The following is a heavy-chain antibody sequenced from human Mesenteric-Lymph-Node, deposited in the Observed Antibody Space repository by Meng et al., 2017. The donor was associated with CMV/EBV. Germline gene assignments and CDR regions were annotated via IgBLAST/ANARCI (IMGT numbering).Heavy chain of an antibody. CDR2: ISAYNGNT. CDR3: AREKTLERRGWFDP. J-gene: IGHJ5*02. V-gene: IGHV1-18*01. Sequence: ASVKVSCKSSGYTFTSYGISWVRQAPGQGLEWMGWISAYNGNTNYAQKLQGRVTMTTDTSTSTAYMELRSLRSDDTAVYYCAREKTLERRGWFDPWGQGTLVTVSS. CDR1: GYTFTSYG. D-gene: IGHD1-1*01.